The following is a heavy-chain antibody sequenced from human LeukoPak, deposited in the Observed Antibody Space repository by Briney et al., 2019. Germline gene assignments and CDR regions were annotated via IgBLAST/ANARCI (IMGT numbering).Heavy chain of an antibody. CDR1: GFTFSSYS. CDR2: ISSSGGGT. V-gene: IGHV3-23*01. J-gene: IGHJ5*02. Sequence: PAGSLRLSCAASGFTFSSYSMTWVRQAPGKGLEWVSGISSSGGGTYFADSVKGRFTISRDNSKNTLYLQMNSLRAEDTAVYYCANSYSSSWYFYEPPGVNWFDPWGQGTLVTVSS. D-gene: IGHD6-13*01. CDR3: ANSYSSSWYFYEPPGVNWFDP.